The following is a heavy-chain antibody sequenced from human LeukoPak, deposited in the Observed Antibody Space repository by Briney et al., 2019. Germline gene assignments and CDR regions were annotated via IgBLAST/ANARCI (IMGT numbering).Heavy chain of an antibody. CDR3: ARQEYCSGGGCYTWFDP. CDR1: GYSFTSYW. J-gene: IGHJ5*02. Sequence: GESLKISCKGSGYSFTSYWIGWVRQMPGKGLEWMGIIYPADSDIRYSPSFQGQVTISADKSISTAYLQWSSLKASDTAIYYCARQEYCSGGGCYTWFDPWGQGTLVTVSS. CDR2: IYPADSDI. V-gene: IGHV5-51*01. D-gene: IGHD2-15*01.